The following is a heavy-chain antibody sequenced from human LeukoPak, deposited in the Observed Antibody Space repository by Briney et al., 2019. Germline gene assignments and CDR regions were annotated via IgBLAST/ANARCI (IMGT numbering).Heavy chain of an antibody. CDR2: IIPIFGTA. Sequence: SVKVSCKASGGTFSSYAISWVRHAPGQGLEWMGGIIPIFGTANYAQKFQGRVTITADESTSTAYMELSSLRSEDTAVYYCARVDSDLQYMPPAEYFQHWGQGTLVTVSS. J-gene: IGHJ1*01. D-gene: IGHD2-2*01. CDR3: ARVDSDLQYMPPAEYFQH. V-gene: IGHV1-69*13. CDR1: GGTFSSYA.